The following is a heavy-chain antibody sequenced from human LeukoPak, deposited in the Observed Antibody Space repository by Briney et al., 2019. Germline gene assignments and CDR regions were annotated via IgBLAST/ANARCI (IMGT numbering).Heavy chain of an antibody. CDR2: ISPYNANT. CDR3: ARGPHSGWIDY. CDR1: VYTFTIYY. J-gene: IGHJ4*02. Sequence: ASVTVSCTASVYTFTIYYISWVRQAPGQGLEWMGWISPYNANTNYAQKLQGRITMTTDTSTSTAYMELRSLRSDDTAVYYCARGPHSGWIDYWGQGTLVTVSS. D-gene: IGHD6-19*01. V-gene: IGHV1-18*01.